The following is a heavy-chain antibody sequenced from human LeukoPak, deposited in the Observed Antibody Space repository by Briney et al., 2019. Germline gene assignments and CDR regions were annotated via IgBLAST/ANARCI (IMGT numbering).Heavy chain of an antibody. J-gene: IGHJ4*02. V-gene: IGHV3-23*01. Sequence: GGSLRLSCAASGFTFSSYAMSWVRQAPGKGLEWVSAISGSGGSTYYADSVKGRFTISRDNSKNTLYLQMNSLRAEDTAVYYCARAQWELGSFDYWGQGTLVTVSS. CDR1: GFTFSSYA. D-gene: IGHD1-26*01. CDR3: ARAQWELGSFDY. CDR2: ISGSGGST.